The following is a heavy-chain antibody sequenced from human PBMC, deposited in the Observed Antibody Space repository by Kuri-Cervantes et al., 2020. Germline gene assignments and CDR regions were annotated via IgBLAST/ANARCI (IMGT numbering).Heavy chain of an antibody. Sequence: LRLSCTVSGGSVSSGSYYWSWIRQPPGKGLEWIGYIYYSGSAYYNPSLRGLVTISVDTSKTQFSLRLSSVTAADTAVYYCARVGYCSSTSCPRGGAFDIWGQGTMVTVSS. CDR1: GGSVSSGSYY. D-gene: IGHD2-2*03. V-gene: IGHV4-31*01. CDR2: IYYSGSA. J-gene: IGHJ3*02. CDR3: ARVGYCSSTSCPRGGAFDI.